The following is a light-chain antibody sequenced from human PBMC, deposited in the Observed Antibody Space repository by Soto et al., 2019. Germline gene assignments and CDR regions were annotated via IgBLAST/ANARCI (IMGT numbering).Light chain of an antibody. V-gene: IGKV1-5*01. J-gene: IGKJ1*01. Sequence: AAEGNIVNLPGRVIQSISSWLAWYQQKTGKAPKLLLYDASSLESGVPSRFSACESGIQFPLYCCTLQPDDLAPYCCQFYKIYWPTSAFGQGTKVDIK. CDR2: DAS. CDR1: QSISSW. CDR3: QFYKIYWPTSA.